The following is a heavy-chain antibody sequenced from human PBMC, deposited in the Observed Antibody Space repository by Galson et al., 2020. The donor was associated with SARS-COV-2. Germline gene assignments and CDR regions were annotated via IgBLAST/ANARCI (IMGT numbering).Heavy chain of an antibody. Sequence: SETLSLTCTVSGGSISSGGYYWSWIRQHPGKGLEWIGYIYYSGSTYYNPSLKSRVTISVDTSKNQFSLKLSSVTAADTAVYYCARMRGSGSYFWFDPWGQGTLVTVSS. CDR2: IYYSGST. J-gene: IGHJ5*02. D-gene: IGHD1-26*01. CDR1: GGSISSGGYY. CDR3: ARMRGSGSYFWFDP. V-gene: IGHV4-31*03.